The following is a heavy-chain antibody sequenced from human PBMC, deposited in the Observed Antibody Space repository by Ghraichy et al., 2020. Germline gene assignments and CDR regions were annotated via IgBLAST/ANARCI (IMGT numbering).Heavy chain of an antibody. Sequence: GGSLRLSCAASGFTFNSYAMNWVRQAPGKGLEWVSAISSSGDSTYYADSVKGRFTISRDSSTNTLYLQMNSRRAEDTAVYYCAKGSRRFTVAMGVLCYYMDVWGKGTTVTVSS. CDR2: ISSSGDST. V-gene: IGHV3-23*01. CDR3: AKGSRRFTVAMGVLCYYMDV. CDR1: GFTFNSYA. D-gene: IGHD2-2*01. J-gene: IGHJ6*03.